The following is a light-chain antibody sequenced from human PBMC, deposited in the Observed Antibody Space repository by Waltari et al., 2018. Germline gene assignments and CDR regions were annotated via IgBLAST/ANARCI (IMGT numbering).Light chain of an antibody. J-gene: IGKJ1*01. CDR2: KAS. CDR1: QSIDSW. CDR3: QHYKTSSRT. Sequence: DIQMTQSLSTLSASVGDRVTITCRASQSIDSWLAWYQQRPGKVPKPLIYKASSLESGVPSRFSGSGSGTEFTLTISSLQPDDFATYYCQHYKTSSRTFGQGTKVEIK. V-gene: IGKV1-5*03.